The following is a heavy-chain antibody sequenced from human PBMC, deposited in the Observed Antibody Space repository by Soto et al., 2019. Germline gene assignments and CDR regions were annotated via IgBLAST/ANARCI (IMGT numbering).Heavy chain of an antibody. V-gene: IGHV1-69*13. CDR2: IIPIFGTA. D-gene: IGHD2-15*01. CDR1: GGTFSSYA. Sequence: GASVKLSCKASGGTFSSYAISWVRQAPGQGLEWMGGIIPIFGTANYAQKFQGRVTITADESTSTAYMELSSLRSEDTAVYYCARVRSGGSPTHFDIWGQGTMVTVSS. J-gene: IGHJ3*02. CDR3: ARVRSGGSPTHFDI.